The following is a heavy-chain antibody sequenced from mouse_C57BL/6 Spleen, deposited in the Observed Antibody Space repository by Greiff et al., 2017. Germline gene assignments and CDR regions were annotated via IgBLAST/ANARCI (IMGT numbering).Heavy chain of an antibody. CDR2: ISGGGGNT. Sequence: EVMLVESGGGLVKPGGSLKLSCAASGFTFSSYTMSWVRQTPEKRLEWVATISGGGGNTYYPDSVKGRITISRDNAKNTLYLQMSSLRSEDTALYYCARPFYDGYYWFAYWGQGTLVTVSA. CDR1: GFTFSSYT. J-gene: IGHJ3*01. V-gene: IGHV5-9*01. CDR3: ARPFYDGYYWFAY. D-gene: IGHD2-3*01.